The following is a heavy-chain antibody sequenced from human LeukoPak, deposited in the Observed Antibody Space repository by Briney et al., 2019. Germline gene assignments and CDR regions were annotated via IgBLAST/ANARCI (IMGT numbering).Heavy chain of an antibody. Sequence: GGSLRLSCAGSDYAFYSYAMTWVRQAPGKGLEWVSAISGSGEGTYYSDSVKGRFTISRDNSKDMLYLQMNDLRAEDTAVYYCTSDYGLYYYYIALWGKGTTVTVS. V-gene: IGHV3-23*01. J-gene: IGHJ6*03. CDR3: TSDYGLYYYYIAL. CDR1: DYAFYSYA. CDR2: ISGSGEGT. D-gene: IGHD4/OR15-4a*01.